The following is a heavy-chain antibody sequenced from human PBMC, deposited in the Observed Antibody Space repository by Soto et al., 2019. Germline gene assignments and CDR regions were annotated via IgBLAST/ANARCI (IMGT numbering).Heavy chain of an antibody. J-gene: IGHJ4*02. V-gene: IGHV3-74*01. Sequence: EVQLVESGGGLVQPGGSLRLSCAASGFTFSSYWMHWVRQAPGKGLVWVSRINSDGSSTSYADSVKGRFTISRDNAKNTLYLQMNSLRAEDTAVYYCARLRGTYSGSYSLGYWGQGTLVTVSS. CDR1: GFTFSSYW. CDR2: INSDGSST. D-gene: IGHD1-26*01. CDR3: ARLRGTYSGSYSLGY.